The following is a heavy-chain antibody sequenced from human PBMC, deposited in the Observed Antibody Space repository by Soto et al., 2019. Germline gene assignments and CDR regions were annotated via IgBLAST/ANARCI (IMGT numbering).Heavy chain of an antibody. V-gene: IGHV3-11*01. CDR1: GFTFSDYY. D-gene: IGHD6-13*01. J-gene: IGHJ3*02. Sequence: GGSLRLSCAASGFTFSDYYMSWIRQAPGKGLEWVSYISSRSSTIFYADSVKGRFTISRDNSKNTLYLQMNSLRAEDTAVYYCAKIPHSSSWYLDAFDIWGQGTMVTVSS. CDR2: ISSRSSTI. CDR3: AKIPHSSSWYLDAFDI.